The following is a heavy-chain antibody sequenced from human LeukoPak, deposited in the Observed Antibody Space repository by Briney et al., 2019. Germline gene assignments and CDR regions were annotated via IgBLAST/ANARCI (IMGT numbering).Heavy chain of an antibody. CDR3: ATRNNLEY. V-gene: IGHV3-7*01. CDR1: GFTFSGHW. Sequence: QPGGSLRLSCTVSGFTFSGHWMNWVRQAPGKGLEWVANIKYDGTEKHYVASVEGRFTISRDNAKESVYLQMSNLRAEETAVYYCATRNNLEYWGQGILVSVSS. J-gene: IGHJ4*02. CDR2: IKYDGTEK.